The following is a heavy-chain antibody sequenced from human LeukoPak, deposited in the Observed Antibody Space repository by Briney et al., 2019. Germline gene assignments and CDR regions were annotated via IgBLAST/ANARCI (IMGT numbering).Heavy chain of an antibody. D-gene: IGHD6-13*01. CDR1: GFTFSSYG. J-gene: IGHJ4*02. V-gene: IGHV3-30*18. CDR2: ISYDGSNK. Sequence: GGSLRLSCAASGFTFSSYGMHWVRQAPGKGLEWVAVISYDGSNKYYADSVKGRFTISRDNSKNTLYLQMNSLRAEDTAVYYCAKGVWLRIAAAEVGYWGQGTLVTVSS. CDR3: AKGVWLRIAAAEVGY.